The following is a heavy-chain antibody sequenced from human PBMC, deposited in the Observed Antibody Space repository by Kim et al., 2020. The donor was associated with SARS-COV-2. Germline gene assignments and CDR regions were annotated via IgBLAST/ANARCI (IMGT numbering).Heavy chain of an antibody. J-gene: IGHJ6*02. CDR3: AAAGLYYYYAMDV. D-gene: IGHD6-25*01. V-gene: IGHV4-30-2*05. Sequence: YNPSLKSRVTISVDTSKNQFSLKLNSVTAADTAVYYCAAAGLYYYYAMDVWGQGTTVTVSS.